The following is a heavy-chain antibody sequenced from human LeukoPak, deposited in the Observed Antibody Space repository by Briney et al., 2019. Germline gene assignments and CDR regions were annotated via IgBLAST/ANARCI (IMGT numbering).Heavy chain of an antibody. CDR2: ISAYNGNT. Sequence: ASVKVSCKASRYTFTSYVITWVRQAPGQGLEWMGWISAYNGNTNDPQKLQGRVTMTTDASTSTAYMELRSLRSDDTAVYYCARDGYQPLDVTYFQHWGQGTLVTVSA. CDR1: RYTFTSYV. V-gene: IGHV1-18*01. D-gene: IGHD2-2*01. CDR3: ARDGYQPLDVTYFQH. J-gene: IGHJ1*01.